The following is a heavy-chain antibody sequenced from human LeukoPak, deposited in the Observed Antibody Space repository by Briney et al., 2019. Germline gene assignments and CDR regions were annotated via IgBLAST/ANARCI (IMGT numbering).Heavy chain of an antibody. CDR1: GFTFSSYS. J-gene: IGHJ3*02. V-gene: IGHV3-21*01. D-gene: IGHD6-25*01. CDR2: ISSSSSYI. CDR3: ARAAATYQDAFDI. Sequence: PGGSLRLSCAASGFTFSSYSMNWVRQAPGKGLEWVSSISSSSSYIYYADSVKGRFTISRDNAKNSLYLQMNSLRAEDTAVYYCARAAATYQDAFDIWGQGTMVTVSS.